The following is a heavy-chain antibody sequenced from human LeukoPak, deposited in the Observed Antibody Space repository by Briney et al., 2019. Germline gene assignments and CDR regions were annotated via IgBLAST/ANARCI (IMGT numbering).Heavy chain of an antibody. D-gene: IGHD6-13*01. Sequence: SETLFLTCSVSGGSISRNYWSWIRQPPGKGLEWIGYIYYSGSSNYNPSLKSRVTISLDTSENQFSLKLNSVTAADTAVYYCASSIASTGFNFDYWGQGTLVTVSS. CDR2: IYYSGSS. V-gene: IGHV4-59*08. J-gene: IGHJ4*02. CDR3: ASSIASTGFNFDY. CDR1: GGSISRNY.